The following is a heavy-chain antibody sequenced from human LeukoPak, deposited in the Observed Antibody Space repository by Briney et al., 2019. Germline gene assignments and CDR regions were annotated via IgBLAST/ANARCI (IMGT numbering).Heavy chain of an antibody. J-gene: IGHJ6*03. D-gene: IGHD2-15*01. CDR1: GGSFSGYY. V-gene: IGHV4-34*01. Sequence: SETLSLTCAVYGGSFSGYYWSWIRQPPGKGLEWIGEINHSGSTYYNPSLKSRVTISVDTSKNQFSLKLSSVTAADTAVYYCAREVSVVVAATHYYYYMDVWGKGTTVTVSS. CDR3: AREVSVVVAATHYYYYMDV. CDR2: INHSGST.